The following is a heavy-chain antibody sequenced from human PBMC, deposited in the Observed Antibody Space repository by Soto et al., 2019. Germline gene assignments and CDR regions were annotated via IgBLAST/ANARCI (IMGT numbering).Heavy chain of an antibody. J-gene: IGHJ6*02. CDR3: ARGCGYSYGNPPFYYYYYGMDV. CDR2: INHSGST. V-gene: IGHV4-34*01. D-gene: IGHD5-18*01. Sequence: SETLSLTCAVYGGSFSCYYWSWIRQPPGKGLEWIGEINHSGSTNYNPSLKSRVTISVDTSKNQFSLKLSSVTAADTAVYYCARGCGYSYGNPPFYYYYYGMDVWGQGTTVTVSS. CDR1: GGSFSCYY.